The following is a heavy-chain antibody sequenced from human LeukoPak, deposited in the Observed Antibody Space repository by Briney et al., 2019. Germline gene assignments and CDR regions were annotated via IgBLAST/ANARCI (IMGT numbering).Heavy chain of an antibody. CDR3: VRDQAVAGKSLDAFDI. Sequence: SETLSLTCTVSGGSISSYYWSWIRQPPGKGLEWIGYIYYSGSTNYNPSLKSRVTISVDTSKNQFSLKLSSVTAADTAVYYCVRDQAVAGKSLDAFDIWGQGTMVTVSS. J-gene: IGHJ3*02. D-gene: IGHD6-19*01. V-gene: IGHV4-59*01. CDR2: IYYSGST. CDR1: GGSISSYY.